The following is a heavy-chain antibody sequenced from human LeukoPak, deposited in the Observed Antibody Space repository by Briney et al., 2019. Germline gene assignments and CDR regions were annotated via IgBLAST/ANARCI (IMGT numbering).Heavy chain of an antibody. Sequence: SQTLSLTCTVSGGSISSGSYYWTWIRQPAGKGLEWIGRIYSSGSTNYNPSLKSRVTISVDTSKNQFSLKLSSVTAADTAVYYCASSLPKLRYFDWSPVWGQGTLVTVSS. CDR1: GGSISSGSYY. V-gene: IGHV4-61*02. D-gene: IGHD3-9*01. CDR3: ASSLPKLRYFDWSPV. J-gene: IGHJ4*02. CDR2: IYSSGST.